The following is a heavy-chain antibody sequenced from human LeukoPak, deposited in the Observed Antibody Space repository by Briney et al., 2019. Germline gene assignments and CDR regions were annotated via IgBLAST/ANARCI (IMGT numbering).Heavy chain of an antibody. Sequence: PGGSLRLSCAASGFSFSSLGMSWVRQAPWKGPEWVSSISSGSDYTFYADSVKGRFTISRDNSKNTLYLQMNSLRAGDTAIYHCAKIGVIGNWYYDVWGRGTLVTVSS. J-gene: IGHJ2*01. CDR1: GFSFSSLG. V-gene: IGHV3-23*01. CDR3: AKIGVIGNWYYDV. CDR2: ISSGSDYT. D-gene: IGHD3-10*01.